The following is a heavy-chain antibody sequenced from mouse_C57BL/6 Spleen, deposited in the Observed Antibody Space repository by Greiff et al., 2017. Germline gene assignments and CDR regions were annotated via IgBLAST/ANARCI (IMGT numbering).Heavy chain of an antibody. Sequence: QVQLQQSGPELVKPGASVKISCKASGYAFSSSWLNWVKQRPGKGLEWIGRIYPGDGNTNYNGKFKGKATLTADKSSSTAYMQLSSLTSEDSAVYFCARAPSFPPMDDWGQGTSVTVSS. CDR1: GYAFSSSW. CDR3: ARAPSFPPMDD. V-gene: IGHV1-82*01. CDR2: IYPGDGNT. J-gene: IGHJ4*01.